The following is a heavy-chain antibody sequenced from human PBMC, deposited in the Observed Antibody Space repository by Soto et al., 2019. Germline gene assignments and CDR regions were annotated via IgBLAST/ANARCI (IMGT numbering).Heavy chain of an antibody. Sequence: GVSAELCCKDCVDAFESNYMKWVRQETGQGLEWMGWMSANSGNTSYAQKLQGRVTMTRNTSTSTAYMELRSLRSEDTAVYYCARERDRPTVTNPAFDIWGQGTMVTVTS. CDR2: MSANSGNT. D-gene: IGHD4-17*01. CDR3: ARERDRPTVTNPAFDI. V-gene: IGHV1-8*01. J-gene: IGHJ3*02. CDR1: VDAFESNY.